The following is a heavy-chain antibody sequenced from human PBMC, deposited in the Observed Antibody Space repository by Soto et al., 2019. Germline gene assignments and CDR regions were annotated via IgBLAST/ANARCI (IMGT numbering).Heavy chain of an antibody. V-gene: IGHV3-7*01. J-gene: IGHJ4*02. CDR1: GFTCSTYW. D-gene: IGHD3-16*01. CDR2: INQDGSER. CDR3: VCGGNFFVY. Sequence: EVQLVESGGGLVQPGGSLRLPCAASGFTCSTYWMTWVRQPPGKGLAWVASINQDGSERYYVDSVRGRFTISRDNAKNSLYLQMNSLRAEDTAVYYCVCGGNFFVYWGQGTLVTVSP.